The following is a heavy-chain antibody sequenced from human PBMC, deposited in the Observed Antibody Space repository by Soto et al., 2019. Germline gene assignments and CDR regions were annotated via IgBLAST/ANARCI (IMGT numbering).Heavy chain of an antibody. D-gene: IGHD2-15*01. CDR3: ARGLRTGNYGMDV. CDR2: IIPMFETV. CDR1: GGTFDNYA. V-gene: IGHV1-69*13. Sequence: GASVKVSCKASGGTFDNYAVSWVRQAPGQGLEWMGEIIPMFETVNYAQRFQGRLTIAADESTSTAYMELTSLTSADTAIYFCARGLRTGNYGMDVWGQGTTVTVSS. J-gene: IGHJ6*02.